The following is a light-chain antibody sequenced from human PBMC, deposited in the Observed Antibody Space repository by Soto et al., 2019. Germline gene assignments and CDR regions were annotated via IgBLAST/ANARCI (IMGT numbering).Light chain of an antibody. V-gene: IGKV3-20*01. J-gene: IGKJ1*01. Sequence: EMVLTQSPGTLSLSPGERATLSCRASQSVSHSYLAWYQQEPGQAPRLLMHCVSIRATGIPDRFSGSGSGTDFTLTISRLEPEDFAVYYCQLYGNSPWTFGQGTKVEIK. CDR3: QLYGNSPWT. CDR1: QSVSHSY. CDR2: CVS.